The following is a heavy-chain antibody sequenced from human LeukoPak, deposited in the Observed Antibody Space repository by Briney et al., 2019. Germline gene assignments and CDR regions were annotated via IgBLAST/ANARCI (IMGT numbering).Heavy chain of an antibody. V-gene: IGHV3-48*04. CDR1: GFTFSSYS. CDR2: ISSSSSTI. D-gene: IGHD6-13*01. CDR3: ARDRVAAAGPNWFDP. Sequence: PGGSLRLSCAASGFTFSSYSMNWVRQAPGKGLEWVSCISSSSSTIYYADSVEGRFTISRDNAKNSLYLQMNSLRAEDTAVYYCARDRVAAAGPNWFDPWGQGTLVTVSS. J-gene: IGHJ5*02.